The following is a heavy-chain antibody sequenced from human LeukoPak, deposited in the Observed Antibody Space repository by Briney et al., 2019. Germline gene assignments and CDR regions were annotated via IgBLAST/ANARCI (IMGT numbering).Heavy chain of an antibody. CDR1: GFSLSTSGVG. D-gene: IGHD6-13*01. CDR3: ARAKGYSNPFDY. Sequence: SGPTLVNPTQTLTLNCPFSGFSLSTSGVGVGWIRQPPGKALEWLALIYWNDDKRYGPSLKSRLTITKDTSKNQVVLTMTNRDPVDTATYYCARAKGYSNPFDYWGQGTLVTVSS. CDR2: IYWNDDK. J-gene: IGHJ4*02. V-gene: IGHV2-5*01.